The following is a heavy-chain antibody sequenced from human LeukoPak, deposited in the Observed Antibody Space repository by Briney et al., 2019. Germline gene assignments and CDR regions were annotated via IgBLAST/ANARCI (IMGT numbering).Heavy chain of an antibody. Sequence: ASVKVSCKASGYTFTSYGISWVRQAPGQGLEWMGWISAYNGNTNYAQKLQGRVTMATDTSTSTAYMELSSLRSEDTAVYYCARVRYYGSGSYYPFDYWGQGTLVTVSS. V-gene: IGHV1-18*01. CDR1: GYTFTSYG. D-gene: IGHD3-10*01. CDR3: ARVRYYGSGSYYPFDY. CDR2: ISAYNGNT. J-gene: IGHJ4*02.